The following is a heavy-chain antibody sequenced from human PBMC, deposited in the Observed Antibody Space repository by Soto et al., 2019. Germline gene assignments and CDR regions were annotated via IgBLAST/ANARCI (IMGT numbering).Heavy chain of an antibody. CDR2: IYTSGTT. Sequence: SETLSLPCTVSGRSMSGYYWSWIRQPAGERLEWIGRIYTSGTTDFNPSLKGRVTMSVDTSKNQFSLKLTSVTAADTALYYCAREDYYDTGYYVVWGQGTQVTVS. J-gene: IGHJ4*02. CDR3: AREDYYDTGYYVV. D-gene: IGHD3-9*01. CDR1: GRSMSGYY. V-gene: IGHV4-4*07.